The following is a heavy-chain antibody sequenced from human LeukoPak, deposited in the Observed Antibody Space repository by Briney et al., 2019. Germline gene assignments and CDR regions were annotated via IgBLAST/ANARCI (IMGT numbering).Heavy chain of an antibody. CDR2: INWNGGST. Sequence: GGSLRLSCAASGFTFDDYGMSWVRQAPGKGLEWVSGINWNGGSTGYADSVKGRSTISRDNAKNSLYLQMNSLRAEDTALYYCARVGTYSSSWYGGDYWGQGTLVTVSS. J-gene: IGHJ4*02. D-gene: IGHD6-13*01. V-gene: IGHV3-20*04. CDR1: GFTFDDYG. CDR3: ARVGTYSSSWYGGDY.